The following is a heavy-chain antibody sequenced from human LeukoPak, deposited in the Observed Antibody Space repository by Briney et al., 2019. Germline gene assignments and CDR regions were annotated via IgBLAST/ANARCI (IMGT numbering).Heavy chain of an antibody. Sequence: ASVKVPCKASGYTFTGYYMHWVRQAPGQRLEWMGWINPNSGGTNYAQKLQGRVTMTTDTSTSTAYMELRSLRSDDTAVYYCARSSGSSPSRYAFDIWGQGTMVTVSS. CDR3: ARSSGSSPSRYAFDI. V-gene: IGHV1-2*02. CDR2: INPNSGGT. J-gene: IGHJ3*02. D-gene: IGHD1-26*01. CDR1: GYTFTGYY.